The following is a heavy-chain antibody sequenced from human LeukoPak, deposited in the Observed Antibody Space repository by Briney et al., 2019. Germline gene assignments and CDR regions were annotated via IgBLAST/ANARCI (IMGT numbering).Heavy chain of an antibody. CDR3: ARNRGLRLGESNPPFTVGYYGMDV. CDR2: IYYSGST. Sequence: PSETLSLTCTVSGGSISSYYWSWIRQPPGKGLEWIGYIYYSGSTNYNPSLKSRVTISADTSKNQFSLKLSSVTAADTAVYYCARNRGLRLGESNPPFTVGYYGMDVWGQGTTVTVSS. CDR1: GGSISSYY. D-gene: IGHD3-16*01. V-gene: IGHV4-59*12. J-gene: IGHJ6*02.